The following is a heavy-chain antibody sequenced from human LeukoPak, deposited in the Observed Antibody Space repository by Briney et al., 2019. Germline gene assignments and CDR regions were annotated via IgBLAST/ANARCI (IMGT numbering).Heavy chain of an antibody. V-gene: IGHV4-34*01. Sequence: SETLSLTCAVYGGSFSGYYWSWIRQPPGKGLEWIGEINHSGSTNYNPSLKSRVTISVDTSKNQFSLKLSSVTAADTAVYYCARALYYRQWLVNRTFAYWGQGTLVTVSS. CDR1: GGSFSGYY. CDR2: INHSGST. CDR3: ARALYYRQWLVNRTFAY. J-gene: IGHJ4*02. D-gene: IGHD6-19*01.